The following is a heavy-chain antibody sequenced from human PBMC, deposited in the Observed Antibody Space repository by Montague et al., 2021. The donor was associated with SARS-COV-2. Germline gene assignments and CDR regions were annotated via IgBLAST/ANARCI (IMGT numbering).Heavy chain of an antibody. V-gene: IGHV4-61*02. CDR3: ARVPPDYYDSSGYYSGAFDI. CDR2: IYTSGST. CDR1: GGSISSGSYY. Sequence: TLSLTCTVSGGSISSGSYYWSWIRQPAGKGLEWIGRIYTSGSTNYNPSLKSRVTISVDTFKNQSSLKLSSVTAADTAVYYCARVPPDYYDSSGYYSGAFDIWGQGTMVTVSS. J-gene: IGHJ3*02. D-gene: IGHD3-22*01.